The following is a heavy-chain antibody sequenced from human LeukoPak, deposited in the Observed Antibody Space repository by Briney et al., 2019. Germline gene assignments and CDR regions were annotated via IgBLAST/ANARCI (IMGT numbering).Heavy chain of an antibody. Sequence: PGGSLRLSCEASGFTFDDYAMHWVRQAPGKGLEWVSGISWNSGSIGYADSVKGRFTISRDNAKNSLYLQMNSLRAEDTALYYCAKENSGWSTPVLYYYYGMDVWGQGTTVTVSS. D-gene: IGHD6-19*01. J-gene: IGHJ6*02. CDR1: GFTFDDYA. V-gene: IGHV3-9*01. CDR2: ISWNSGSI. CDR3: AKENSGWSTPVLYYYYGMDV.